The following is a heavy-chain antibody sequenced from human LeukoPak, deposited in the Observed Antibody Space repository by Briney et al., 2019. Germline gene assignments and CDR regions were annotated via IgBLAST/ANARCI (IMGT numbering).Heavy chain of an antibody. CDR2: IIPIFGTA. Sequence: SVKVSCTASGGTFISYAISWVRQAPGQGLEWMGGIIPIFGTANYAQKFQGRITITTDESTSTAYMELSSLRSEDTAVYYCATREQLANGSYYYYYYYMDVWGKGTTVTVSS. CDR3: ATREQLANGSYYYYYYYMDV. V-gene: IGHV1-69*05. J-gene: IGHJ6*03. D-gene: IGHD6-13*01. CDR1: GGTFISYA.